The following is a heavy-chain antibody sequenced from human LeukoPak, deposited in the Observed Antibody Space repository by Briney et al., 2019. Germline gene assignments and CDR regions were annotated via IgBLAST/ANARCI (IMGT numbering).Heavy chain of an antibody. J-gene: IGHJ3*02. D-gene: IGHD1-26*01. CDR1: GYSFTSYW. CDR2: IYPGDSDT. Sequence: GESLKISCKGSGYSFTSYWIGWVRQIPGKGLEWMGIIYPGDSDTRYSPSFQGQVTISADKSISTAYLQWSSLKASDTAVYYCARHSHSGLDAFDIWGQGTMVTVSS. V-gene: IGHV5-51*01. CDR3: ARHSHSGLDAFDI.